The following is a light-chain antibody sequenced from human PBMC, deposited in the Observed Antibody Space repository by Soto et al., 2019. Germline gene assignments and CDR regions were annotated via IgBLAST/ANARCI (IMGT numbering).Light chain of an antibody. Sequence: DIQMTQSPSTLSVSVGDRVTITCRASQSISSWLAWYQQKPGKAPKLLIYDASSLESGVPSRFSGSGSGTEFTLTISSLQPDDFAVYFCQQYGSSPLFTFGQGTKLDI. J-gene: IGKJ2*01. CDR1: QSISSW. CDR2: DAS. CDR3: QQYGSSPLFT. V-gene: IGKV1-5*01.